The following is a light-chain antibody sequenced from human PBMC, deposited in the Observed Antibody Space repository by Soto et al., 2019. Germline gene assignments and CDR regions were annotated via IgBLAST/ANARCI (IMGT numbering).Light chain of an antibody. CDR3: QQYNNWPWT. J-gene: IGKJ1*01. CDR2: LGS. Sequence: DIVMTQSPLSLRVTPGEPASISCRSSQSLLHSSGYNYLHWYLQKPGQSPQLLISLGSDRASGVPDRFSGSGSGTDFTLTISSLQSEDFAVYYCQQYNNWPWTFGQGTKVDIK. V-gene: IGKV2-28*01. CDR1: QSLLHSSGYNY.